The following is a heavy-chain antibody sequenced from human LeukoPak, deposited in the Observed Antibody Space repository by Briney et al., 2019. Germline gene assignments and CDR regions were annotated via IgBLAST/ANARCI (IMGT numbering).Heavy chain of an antibody. CDR2: INTDGSST. V-gene: IGHV3-74*01. CDR1: GFTFRSYW. J-gene: IGHJ4*02. CDR3: AEDSPSRTATTEVPVDY. D-gene: IGHD1/OR15-1a*01. Sequence: GGSLSLSCAASGFTFRSYWMHWVRQVPGKRLMWLSGINTDGSSTTHADSVKGRFTISRDNAKNSLYLQMNSLRAEDTAVYYCAEDSPSRTATTEVPVDYWGQGTLVTVSS.